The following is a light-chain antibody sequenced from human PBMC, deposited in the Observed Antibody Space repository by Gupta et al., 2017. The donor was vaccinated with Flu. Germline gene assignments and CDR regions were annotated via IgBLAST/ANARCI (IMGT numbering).Light chain of an antibody. CDR1: PLSEQY. CDR3: HAAENSGSWV. V-gene: IGLV3-25*02. J-gene: IGLJ3*02. Sequence: YELTQPPSVSVSPGQTTQISCSGPPLSEQYAYWYKKKPGQAPVLLIYKDTERPSGIPERFSGSSSGTTVTLTIRRVQADDEAEYYCHAAENSGSWVFGGGTKLTVL. CDR2: KDT.